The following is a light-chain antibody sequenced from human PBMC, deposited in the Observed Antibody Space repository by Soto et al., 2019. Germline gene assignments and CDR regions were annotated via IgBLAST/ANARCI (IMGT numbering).Light chain of an antibody. J-gene: IGLJ3*02. Sequence: QSALTQPASVTGSPGQSITISCTGTSSDVGGYDYVSWYQQHPGKAPKLLIFEVTNRPAGVSYRFSGSKSGNTASLTISGLQAEDEAHYYCCSYTDSATRVFGGGTKLTVL. V-gene: IGLV2-14*01. CDR1: SSDVGGYDY. CDR3: CSYTDSATRV. CDR2: EVT.